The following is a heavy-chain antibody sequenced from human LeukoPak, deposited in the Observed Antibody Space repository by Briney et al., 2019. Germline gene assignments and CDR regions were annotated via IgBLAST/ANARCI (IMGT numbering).Heavy chain of an antibody. Sequence: GASVKVSCKASGYTFTSYDINWVRQATGQGLEWMGWINPNSGGTNYAQKFQGRVTMTRDTSISTAYMELSRLRSDDTAVYYCASHSYGYTFDYWGQGTLVTVSS. CDR3: ASHSYGYTFDY. J-gene: IGHJ4*02. CDR2: INPNSGGT. CDR1: GYTFTSYD. V-gene: IGHV1-2*02. D-gene: IGHD5-18*01.